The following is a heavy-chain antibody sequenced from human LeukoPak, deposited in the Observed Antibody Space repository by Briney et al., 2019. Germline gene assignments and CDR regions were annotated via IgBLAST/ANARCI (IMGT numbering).Heavy chain of an antibody. CDR2: ISGSGGST. CDR1: GFTFSSYW. Sequence: GGSLRLSCAASGFTFSSYWMSWVRQAPGKGLEWVSAISGSGGSTYYADSVKGRFTISRDNSKNTLYLQMNSLRAEDTAVYYCAKVYFDWLSEYYSDYWGQGTLVTVSS. CDR3: AKVYFDWLSEYYSDY. D-gene: IGHD3-9*01. J-gene: IGHJ4*02. V-gene: IGHV3-23*01.